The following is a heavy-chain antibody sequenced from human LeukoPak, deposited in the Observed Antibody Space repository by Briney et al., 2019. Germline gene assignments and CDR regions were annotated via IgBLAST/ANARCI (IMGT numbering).Heavy chain of an antibody. CDR2: INGDGSST. CDR1: GSTFSNYW. V-gene: IGHV3-74*03. Sequence: GGSLRLSCAASGSTFSNYWMHWVRQAPGKGLVWVARINGDGSSTTYADSVKGRFTISRDNAKKTLYLQASSLRAEDTAVYYCGLLTGATYDYWGQGTLITVSS. CDR3: GLLTGATYDY. J-gene: IGHJ4*02. D-gene: IGHD3-9*01.